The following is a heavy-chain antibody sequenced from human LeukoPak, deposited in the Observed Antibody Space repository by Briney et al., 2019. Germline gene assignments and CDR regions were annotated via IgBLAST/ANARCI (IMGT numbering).Heavy chain of an antibody. Sequence: GGSLRLSCAASGFDFSTYAMHWVRLTPGKGLEFVSAISKSGDDTSYGNDVKGRFTISRDNLKNTVDLEMGSLRVDDTGIYYCARIPEYWGQGTVVTVSS. CDR3: ARIPEY. CDR1: GFDFSTYA. CDR2: ISKSGDDT. J-gene: IGHJ1*01. D-gene: IGHD2-2*01. V-gene: IGHV3-64*01.